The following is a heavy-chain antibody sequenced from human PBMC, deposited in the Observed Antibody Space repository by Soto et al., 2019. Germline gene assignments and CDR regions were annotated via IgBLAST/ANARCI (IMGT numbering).Heavy chain of an antibody. V-gene: IGHV3-9*01. CDR3: AKDMGPYGDFAGIDY. CDR1: GFTFDDYA. CDR2: ISYNSVSI. D-gene: IGHD4-17*01. Sequence: GGSLRLSCAGSGFTFDDYAMHWVRQAPGKGLEWVAGISYNSVSIGYAGSVKGRFTISRDIAKHPLYLEMSSLRAEDTALYYCAKDMGPYGDFAGIDYWGQGTLVTVSS. J-gene: IGHJ4*02.